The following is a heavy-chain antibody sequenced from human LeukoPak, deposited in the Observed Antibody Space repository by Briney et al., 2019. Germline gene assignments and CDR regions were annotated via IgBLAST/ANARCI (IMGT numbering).Heavy chain of an antibody. CDR3: ARVTGYMIEDYFDY. CDR1: GGSFSGYY. J-gene: IGHJ4*02. D-gene: IGHD3-22*01. V-gene: IGHV4-34*01. CDR2: INHSGST. Sequence: SETLSLTCAVYGGSFSGYYWSWIRQPPGKGLEWIGEINHSGSTNYNSSLRSRVTISVDTSKNQFSLRLSSVTAADTAVYYCARVTGYMIEDYFDYWGQGILVTVSS.